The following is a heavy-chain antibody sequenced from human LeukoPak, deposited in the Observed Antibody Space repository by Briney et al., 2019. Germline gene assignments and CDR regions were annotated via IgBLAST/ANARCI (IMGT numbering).Heavy chain of an antibody. CDR2: VSYKGDAT. CDR1: GFTFSNYA. Sequence: GGSLRLSCAASGFTFSNYAMSWVRRAPGKGLEWFSTVSYKGDATAHADSVKGRFTISRDNAKNALSLLMNILRAEDTAVYYCARVGPLATRSAGHYYFDLWGRGPLVTVPS. D-gene: IGHD3-10*01. V-gene: IGHV3-23*01. J-gene: IGHJ2*01. CDR3: ARVGPLATRSAGHYYFDL.